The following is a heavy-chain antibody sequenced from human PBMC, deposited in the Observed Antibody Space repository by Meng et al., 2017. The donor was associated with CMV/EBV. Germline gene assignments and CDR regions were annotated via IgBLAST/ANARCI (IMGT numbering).Heavy chain of an antibody. CDR2: IYYSGTT. CDR1: VGSISRGDYY. CDR3: ARLSGSGTTSTGYHYAFDS. J-gene: IGHJ4*02. D-gene: IGHD3-22*01. Sequence: RLQAVGPGSGQRSQTLSLTCSVSVGSISRGDYYCSWIRQPPGKGLDWIGYIYYSGTTYYNPSLESRVTISVNTSKNQFSLNLSSVTAADTAVYSCARLSGSGTTSTGYHYAFDSWGQGTLVTVSS. V-gene: IGHV4-30-4*08.